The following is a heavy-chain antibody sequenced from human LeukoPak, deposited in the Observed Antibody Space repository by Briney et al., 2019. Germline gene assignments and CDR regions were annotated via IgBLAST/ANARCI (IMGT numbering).Heavy chain of an antibody. CDR3: ARGYSSSPQPYYMDV. CDR2: IIPIFGTA. V-gene: IGHV1-69*05. CDR1: GGTFSSYA. Sequence: ASVKVSCKASGGTFSSYAISWVRQAPGQGLEWMGGIIPIFGTANYAQKFQGRVTITTDESTGTAYMELSSLRSEDTAVYYCARGYSSSPQPYYMDVWGKGTTVTVSS. J-gene: IGHJ6*03. D-gene: IGHD6-6*01.